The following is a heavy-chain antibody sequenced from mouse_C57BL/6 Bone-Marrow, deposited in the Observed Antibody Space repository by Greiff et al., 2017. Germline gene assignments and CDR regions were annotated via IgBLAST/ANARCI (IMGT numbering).Heavy chain of an antibody. CDR3: ARDFGRGYYVDY. J-gene: IGHJ2*01. CDR1: GYTFTSYT. CDR2: INPSSGYT. Sequence: QVQLQQSGAELARPGASVKMSCKASGYTFTSYTMHWVKQRPGQGLEWIGYINPSSGYTQYNQKFKDKATLTADKSSSTAYMQLSSLTSEDSAVYYCARDFGRGYYVDYWGQGTTLTVSS. V-gene: IGHV1-4*01. D-gene: IGHD2-1*01.